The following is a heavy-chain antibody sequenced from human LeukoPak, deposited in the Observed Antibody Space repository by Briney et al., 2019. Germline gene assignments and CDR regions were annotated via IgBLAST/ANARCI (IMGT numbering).Heavy chain of an antibody. D-gene: IGHD6-13*01. CDR3: ARLPFSSSWYWFDP. J-gene: IGHJ5*02. CDR1: GGSISSYY. V-gene: IGHV4-59*01. CDR2: IYYSGST. Sequence: SETLSLTCTVSGGSISSYYWSWIRQPPGKGLEWIGYIYYSGSTNYNPSLKSRVTISVDTSKNQFSLKLSSVTAADTAVYYCARLPFSSSWYWFDPWGQGTLVTVSS.